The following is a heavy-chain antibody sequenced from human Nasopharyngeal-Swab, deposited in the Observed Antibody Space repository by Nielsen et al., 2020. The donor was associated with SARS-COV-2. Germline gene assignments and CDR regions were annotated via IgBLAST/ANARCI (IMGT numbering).Heavy chain of an antibody. CDR1: GFILSNFG. CDR3: AKGGQNERLLVRVSDYYYYMDV. V-gene: IGHV3-30*02. Sequence: GESLKISCAASGFILSNFGMHWVRQAPGKGLEWVAYVRYDGSNKYYADSVRGRFTISRDNSKNTLYLQMNSLRVEDTAVYYCAKGGQNERLLVRVSDYYYYMDVWGKGTTVTVSS. D-gene: IGHD2-8*02. J-gene: IGHJ6*03. CDR2: VRYDGSNK.